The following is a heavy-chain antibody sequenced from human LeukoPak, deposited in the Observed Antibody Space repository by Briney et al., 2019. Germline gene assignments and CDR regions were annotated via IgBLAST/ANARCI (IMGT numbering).Heavy chain of an antibody. CDR3: AREGGEEPTICDS. Sequence: PSETLSLTCAVYGGSFSGYYWSWIRQPPGKGLEWIGEINYSGSTNYNPSLKSRVTISVDTSKNQFSLKLSSVTAADTAVYYCAREGGEEPTICDSWGQGTLVTVSS. V-gene: IGHV4-34*01. D-gene: IGHD2-2*01. J-gene: IGHJ5*01. CDR2: INYSGST. CDR1: GGSFSGYY.